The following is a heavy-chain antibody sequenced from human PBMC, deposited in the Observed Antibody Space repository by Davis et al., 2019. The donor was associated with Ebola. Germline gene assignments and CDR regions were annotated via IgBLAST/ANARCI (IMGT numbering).Heavy chain of an antibody. J-gene: IGHJ4*02. CDR1: GFTFSNYG. CDR3: ARERAPFDY. Sequence: GESLKISCAASGFTFSNYGIHRVRQAPGKGLEWVAFVRYDGSNKYYADSVKGRFTISRDNSKNTMYLQMNSLRAEDTAVYYCARERAPFDYWGQGTLVTVSS. V-gene: IGHV3-30*02. CDR2: VRYDGSNK.